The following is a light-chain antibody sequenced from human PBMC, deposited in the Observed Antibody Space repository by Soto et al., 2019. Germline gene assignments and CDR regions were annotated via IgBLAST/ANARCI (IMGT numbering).Light chain of an antibody. Sequence: QSDLTQPPSASGYPGQSVTISCTGTSSDVGGYNFVSWYQQHPGKAPKLLIYEVSKRPSGVPDRFSGSKSDNTASLTVSGLQAEDEADYYCSSFAGGNNLLFGGGTKLTVL. CDR3: SSFAGGNNLL. J-gene: IGLJ2*01. CDR2: EVS. V-gene: IGLV2-8*01. CDR1: SSDVGGYNF.